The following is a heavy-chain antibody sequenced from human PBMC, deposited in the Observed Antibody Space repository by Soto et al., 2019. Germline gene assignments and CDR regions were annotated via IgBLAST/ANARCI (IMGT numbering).Heavy chain of an antibody. D-gene: IGHD1-26*01. CDR2: IRANDESI. CDR1: GFDFRSYE. V-gene: IGHV3-48*03. CDR3: AKASGESYPWSQASDS. J-gene: IGHJ4*02. Sequence: GGSLRLSCVASGFDFRSYEMNWGRQAPGKGLEWVSNIRANDESIYYADSVKGRVSVSRDNAKNSLFLEMNSLRVDDTAVYYCAKASGESYPWSQASDSCGQGTRVTVSS.